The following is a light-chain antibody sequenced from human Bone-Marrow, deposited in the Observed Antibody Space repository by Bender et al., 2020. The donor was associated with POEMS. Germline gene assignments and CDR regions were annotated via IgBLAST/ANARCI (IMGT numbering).Light chain of an antibody. CDR1: NIQTKS. CDR3: QAWDSSPNWV. Sequence: SYVLTQPPSVSVAPGQTARITCGGNNIQTKSVHWYQQNPGQAPVLVVYDDGDRPSGIPERFSGSNSGHTATLTISGTQAMDEADYYCQAWDSSPNWVFGGGTKLTVL. CDR2: DDG. J-gene: IGLJ3*02. V-gene: IGLV3-21*02.